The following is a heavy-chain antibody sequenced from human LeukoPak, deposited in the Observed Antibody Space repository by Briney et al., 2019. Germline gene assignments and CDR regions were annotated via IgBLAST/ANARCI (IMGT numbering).Heavy chain of an antibody. Sequence: GGSLRLSCADSGFTFSSYSMNWVRQAPGKGLEWVSYISSSSSTIYYADSVKGRFTISRDNAKNSLYLQMNSLRAEDTAVYYCARAALNYYGSGSYYIGYWGQGTLVTVSS. D-gene: IGHD3-10*01. J-gene: IGHJ4*02. V-gene: IGHV3-48*01. CDR1: GFTFSSYS. CDR3: ARAALNYYGSGSYYIGY. CDR2: ISSSSSTI.